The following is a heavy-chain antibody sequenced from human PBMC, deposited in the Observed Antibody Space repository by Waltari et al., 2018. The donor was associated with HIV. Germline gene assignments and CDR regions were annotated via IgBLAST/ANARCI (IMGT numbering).Heavy chain of an antibody. CDR2: ISWNSGSK. J-gene: IGHJ6*02. CDR1: GFTFDDYA. Sequence: EVQLVESGGGLVQPGRSLRLSCAASGFTFDDYAMHWVRQAPGKGLGLVSGISWNSGSKGYADSVKGRFTISRDNAKNSLYLQMNSLRAEDTALYYCAKDRGTGTTVYYYYGMDVWGQGTTVTVSS. V-gene: IGHV3-9*01. CDR3: AKDRGTGTTVYYYYGMDV. D-gene: IGHD1-7*01.